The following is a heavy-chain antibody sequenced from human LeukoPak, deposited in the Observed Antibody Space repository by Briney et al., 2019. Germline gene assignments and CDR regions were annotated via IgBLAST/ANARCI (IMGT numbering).Heavy chain of an antibody. D-gene: IGHD6-6*01. J-gene: IGHJ4*02. V-gene: IGHV4-39*07. Sequence: SETLSLTCTVSGGSISSSSYYWGWIRQPPGKGLEWIGSIYYSGSTYYNPSLKSRVTISVDTSKNQFSLKLSSVTAADTAVYYCARGGGPIRIAALFSGPLGTRNKFDYWGQGTLVTVSS. CDR2: IYYSGST. CDR1: GGSISSSSYY. CDR3: ARGGGPIRIAALFSGPLGTRNKFDY.